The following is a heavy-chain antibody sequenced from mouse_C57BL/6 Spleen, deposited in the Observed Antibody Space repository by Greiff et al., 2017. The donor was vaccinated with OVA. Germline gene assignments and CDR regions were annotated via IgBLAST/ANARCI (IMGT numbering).Heavy chain of an antibody. CDR3: ARGDYDGYVDV. CDR2: INPNNGGT. CDR1: GYTFTDYN. Sequence: VQLKESGPELVKPGASVKIPCKASGYTFTDYNMDWVKQSHGKSLEWIGDINPNNGGTIYNQKFKGKATLTVDKSSSTAYMELRSLTSEDTAVYYCARGDYDGYVDVWGTGTTVTVSS. J-gene: IGHJ1*03. V-gene: IGHV1-18*01. D-gene: IGHD2-4*01.